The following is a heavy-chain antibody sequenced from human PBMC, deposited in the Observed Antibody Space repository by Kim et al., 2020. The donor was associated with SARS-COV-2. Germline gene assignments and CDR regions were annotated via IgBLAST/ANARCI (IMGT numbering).Heavy chain of an antibody. J-gene: IGHJ6*03. CDR1: AGSLSGSGDH. CDR3: ARIDSSYFFMDV. CDR2: IYSGEST. V-gene: IGHV4-39*01. Sequence: SETLSLTCTVSAGSLSGSGDHWGLGWICQPPGKGLEWIGNIYSGESTYSSPSLNSLVTLSADTSKNPFFLMLSFVTAAATAVYYLARIDSSYFFMDVWG.